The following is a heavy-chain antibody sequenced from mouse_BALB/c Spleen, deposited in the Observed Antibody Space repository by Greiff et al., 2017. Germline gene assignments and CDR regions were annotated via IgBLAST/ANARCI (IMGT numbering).Heavy chain of an antibody. V-gene: IGHV3-2*02. CDR2: ISYSGST. Sequence: EVKLQESGPGLVKPSQSLSLTCTVTGYSITSDYAWNWIRQFPGNKLEWMGYISYSGSTSYNPSLKSRISITRDTSKNQFFLQLNSVTTEDTATYYCARGLDYFDYWGQGTTLTVSS. D-gene: IGHD4-1*01. CDR1: GYSITSDYA. J-gene: IGHJ2*01. CDR3: ARGLDYFDY.